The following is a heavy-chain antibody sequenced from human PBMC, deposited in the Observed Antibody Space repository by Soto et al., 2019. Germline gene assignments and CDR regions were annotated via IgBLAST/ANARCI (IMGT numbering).Heavy chain of an antibody. J-gene: IGHJ6*02. Sequence: QVQLVQSGAEVKKPGSSVKVSCKASGGTFSSYAISWVRQAPGQGLEWMGGIIPIFGTANYAQKFQGRVTITADESTSTAYMELSSLRSEDTAVYYCARGIGWLVHPYYYYGMDVWGQGTTVTVSS. CDR1: GGTFSSYA. V-gene: IGHV1-69*12. CDR3: ARGIGWLVHPYYYYGMDV. D-gene: IGHD3-3*01. CDR2: IIPIFGTA.